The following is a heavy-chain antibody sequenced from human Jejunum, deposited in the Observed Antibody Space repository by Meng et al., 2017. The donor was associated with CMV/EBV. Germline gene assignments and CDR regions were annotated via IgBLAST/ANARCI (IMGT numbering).Heavy chain of an antibody. J-gene: IGHJ4*02. Sequence: SGFSFSSFGMHWVRQAPGKGLEWVAYIRYDLATKYYVDSVKGRFTISRDNSRNSVSLQMNSLRDDDTAIYYCAKQGDPSAYFFDFWGEGTMVTVSP. CDR2: IRYDLATK. CDR3: AKQGDPSAYFFDF. V-gene: IGHV3-30*02. D-gene: IGHD3-10*01. CDR1: GFSFSSFG.